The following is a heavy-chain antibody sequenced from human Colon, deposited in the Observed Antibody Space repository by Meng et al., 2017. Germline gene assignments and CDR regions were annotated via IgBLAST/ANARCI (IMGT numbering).Heavy chain of an antibody. CDR3: ARVDFPGDFRDSSGLGL. CDR1: GGSFTDFY. J-gene: IGHJ4*02. Sequence: QVQLKEWGARLLRYSGPPSLTCTVYGGSFTDFYWSWVRQSPERGLEWIGEINHGGGTNYNPSLSSRVTISLDTSKNQFFLKMNSVTAADTAVYYCARVDFPGDFRDSSGLGLWGQGTLVTVSS. CDR2: INHGGGT. D-gene: IGHD3-22*01. V-gene: IGHV4-34*01.